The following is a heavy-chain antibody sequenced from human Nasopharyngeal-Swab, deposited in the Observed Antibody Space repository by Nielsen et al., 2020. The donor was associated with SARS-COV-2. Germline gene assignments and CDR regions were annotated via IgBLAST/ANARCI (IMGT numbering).Heavy chain of an antibody. V-gene: IGHV3-30*18. J-gene: IGHJ4*02. D-gene: IGHD2-15*01. CDR2: ISYDGSNK. CDR3: AKVAGAYCSGGSCSTGYFDY. Sequence: GESLKISCAASGFTFSSYGMHWVRQAPGKGLEWVAVISYDGSNKYYADSVKGRFTISRDNYKTTLFLPLNSLRAEDTAVYYCAKVAGAYCSGGSCSTGYFDYWGQGTLVTVSS. CDR1: GFTFSSYG.